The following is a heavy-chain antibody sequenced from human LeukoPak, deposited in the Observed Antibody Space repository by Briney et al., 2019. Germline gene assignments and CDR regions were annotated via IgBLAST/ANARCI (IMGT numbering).Heavy chain of an antibody. CDR1: GGSFSGYY. Sequence: PSETLSLTCAVYGGSFSGYYWSWIRQPPGKGLEWIGEINHSGSTNYNPSLKSRVTISVDTSKNQFSLKLSSVTAADTAVYYCTRMTTVNHIDYWGQGTLVTVSS. CDR3: TRMTTVNHIDY. J-gene: IGHJ4*02. CDR2: INHSGST. D-gene: IGHD4-17*01. V-gene: IGHV4-34*03.